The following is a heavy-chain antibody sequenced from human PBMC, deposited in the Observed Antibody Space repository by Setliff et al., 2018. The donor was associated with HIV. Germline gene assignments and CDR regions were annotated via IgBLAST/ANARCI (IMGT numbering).Heavy chain of an antibody. Sequence: AGGSLRLSCAASGFTFSSYNMNWVRQAPGKGLEWVSPINTDGSSTSYADSVKGRFAISRDNAKNTLYLQMNSLRAEDTAVYYCVASGNSGYWGQGTLVTVSS. V-gene: IGHV3-74*01. J-gene: IGHJ4*02. CDR2: INTDGSST. D-gene: IGHD3-3*01. CDR1: GFTFSSYN. CDR3: VASGNSGY.